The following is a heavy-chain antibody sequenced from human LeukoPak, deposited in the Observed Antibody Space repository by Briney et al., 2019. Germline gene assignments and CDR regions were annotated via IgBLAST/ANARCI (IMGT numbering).Heavy chain of an antibody. D-gene: IGHD3-22*01. Sequence: ASVKVSCKASGYTFSSYDINWVRQATGQGLEWMGWMNPNSGNTGYAQKFQGRVTMTRNTSISTAYMELSSLRSEDTAVYDCARGLRDSSGREYFQHWGQGTLVTVSS. V-gene: IGHV1-8*01. CDR3: ARGLRDSSGREYFQH. J-gene: IGHJ1*01. CDR2: MNPNSGNT. CDR1: GYTFSSYD.